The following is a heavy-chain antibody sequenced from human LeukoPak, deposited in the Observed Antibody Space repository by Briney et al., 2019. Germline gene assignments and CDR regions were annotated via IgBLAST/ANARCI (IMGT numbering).Heavy chain of an antibody. CDR3: ARTRFIGPRPHFDY. Sequence: SGGSLRLSCAASGXTFSSYWVSWVRQVPGKGLEWVANIKQDGSEKYYVDSVKGRFTISRDNAKNSLYLQMNSLRAEDTAVYYCARTRFIGPRPHFDYWGQGTLVTVSS. CDR1: GXTFSSYW. CDR2: IKQDGSEK. J-gene: IGHJ4*02. V-gene: IGHV3-7*05. D-gene: IGHD6-6*01.